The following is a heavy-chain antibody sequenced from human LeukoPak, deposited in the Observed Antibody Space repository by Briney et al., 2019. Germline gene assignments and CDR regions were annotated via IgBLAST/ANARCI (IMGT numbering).Heavy chain of an antibody. V-gene: IGHV3-23*01. D-gene: IGHD2/OR15-2a*01. Sequence: SGGSLRLSCAASGFTFSTYAMSWVRQAPGKGLEWVSGISDSDDRYYADSVRGRFTISRDNSKNTLYLQMNSLRADDTAVYYCAKDLFLWYFDLWGRGTLVTVSS. J-gene: IGHJ2*01. CDR3: AKDLFLWYFDL. CDR2: ISDSDDR. CDR1: GFTFSTYA.